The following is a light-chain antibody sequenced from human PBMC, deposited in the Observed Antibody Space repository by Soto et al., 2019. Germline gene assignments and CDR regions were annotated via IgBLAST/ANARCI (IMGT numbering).Light chain of an antibody. CDR1: QSVSSSY. V-gene: IGKV3-20*01. CDR3: QQYGRT. J-gene: IGKJ1*01. Sequence: EIVFTQSPGTLSLSPGERATLSCRASQSVSSSYLAWYQQKPGQAPRLLIYGASSRATGIPDRFSGSGSGTDFTLTISRLEPEDFAVYYCQQYGRTFGQGTKVDIK. CDR2: GAS.